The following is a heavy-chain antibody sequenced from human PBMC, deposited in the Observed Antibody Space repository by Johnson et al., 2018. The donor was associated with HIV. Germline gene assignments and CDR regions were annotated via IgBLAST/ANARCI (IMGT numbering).Heavy chain of an antibody. J-gene: IGHJ3*01. V-gene: IGHV3-30-3*01. Sequence: QVQLVESGGGVVQPGRSLRLSCAASGFTFSSYAMHWVRQAPGKGLEWVAVISYDGSNKYNADSVKGRFTISRDNSKNTLYLQMNSLRAEDTAVYYCATDEYTNSLGVWGQGTMVTVSS. CDR1: GFTFSSYA. D-gene: IGHD6-6*01. CDR3: ATDEYTNSLGV. CDR2: ISYDGSNK.